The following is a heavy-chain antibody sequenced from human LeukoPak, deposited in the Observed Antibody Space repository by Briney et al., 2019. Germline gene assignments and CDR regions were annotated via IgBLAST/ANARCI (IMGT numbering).Heavy chain of an antibody. D-gene: IGHD3-22*01. CDR3: ARERSRYYDSSGYPNWFDP. J-gene: IGHJ5*02. V-gene: IGHV3-7*01. CDR2: IKQDGSEK. Sequence: GGSLRLSCAAPGFTFSSYWMSWVRQAPGKGLEWVANIKQDGSEKYYVDSVKGRFTISRDNAKNSLYLQMNSLRAEDTAVYYCARERSRYYDSSGYPNWFDPWGQGTLVTVSS. CDR1: GFTFSSYW.